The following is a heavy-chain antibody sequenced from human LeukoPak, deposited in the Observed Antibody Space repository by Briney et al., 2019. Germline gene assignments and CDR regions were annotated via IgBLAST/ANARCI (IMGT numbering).Heavy chain of an antibody. CDR2: IYYTGAT. Sequence: SETLSLTCTVSGGSITSDYYHWSWIRQLPGKRLEWIGNIYYTGATDYNPSLKGRVTISTDTSKIRLSLKLNSVTAADTAMYFCARDRSLVPRVFDFWGQGTMVTVSS. CDR1: GGSITSDYYH. CDR3: ARDRSLVPRVFDF. D-gene: IGHD1-26*01. J-gene: IGHJ3*01. V-gene: IGHV4-31*03.